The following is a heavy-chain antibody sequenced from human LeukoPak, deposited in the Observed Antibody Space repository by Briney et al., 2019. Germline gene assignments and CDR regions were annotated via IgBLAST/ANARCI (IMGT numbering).Heavy chain of an antibody. Sequence: SVKVSCKASGDTFSSYAISWVRQAPGQGLEWMGRIIPIFGIANYAQKFQGRVTITADKSTSTAYMELSSLRSEDTAVYYCARDHTGITIFGGSWFDPWGQGTLVTVSS. CDR3: ARDHTGITIFGGSWFDP. CDR2: IIPIFGIA. V-gene: IGHV1-69*04. CDR1: GDTFSSYA. J-gene: IGHJ5*02. D-gene: IGHD3-3*01.